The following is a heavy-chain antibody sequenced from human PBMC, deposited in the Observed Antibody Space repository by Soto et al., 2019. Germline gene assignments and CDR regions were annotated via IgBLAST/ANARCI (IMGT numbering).Heavy chain of an antibody. CDR1: GGSISSGGYY. V-gene: IGHV4-31*03. D-gene: IGHD3-22*01. Sequence: PSETLSLTCTVSGGSISSGGYYWSWIRQHPGKGLEWIGYIYYSGSTYYNPSLKSRVTISVDTSKNQFSLKLSSVTAADTAVYYCARVYYYDKGYFDYWGQGTLVTVSS. CDR2: IYYSGST. J-gene: IGHJ4*02. CDR3: ARVYYYDKGYFDY.